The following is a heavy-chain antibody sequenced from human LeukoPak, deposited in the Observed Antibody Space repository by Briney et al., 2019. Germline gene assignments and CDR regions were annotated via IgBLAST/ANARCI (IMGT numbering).Heavy chain of an antibody. J-gene: IGHJ3*02. Sequence: SWTLSLTCAVSVGSITNNNWWTWVRQPPGKGLAWIGGIYHSGSTNYNPSLKSRVTLSVDTSKNQFSLKLSSVTAADTAVYFCARGGTGAFDIWGQGTMVTISS. V-gene: IGHV4-4*02. CDR3: ARGGTGAFDI. CDR1: VGSITNNNW. D-gene: IGHD1-1*01. CDR2: IYHSGST.